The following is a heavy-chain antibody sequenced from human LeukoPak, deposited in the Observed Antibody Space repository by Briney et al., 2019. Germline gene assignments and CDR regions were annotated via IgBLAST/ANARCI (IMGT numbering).Heavy chain of an antibody. CDR3: ARGSGWTDY. J-gene: IGHJ4*02. D-gene: IGHD6-19*01. Sequence: TGGSLRLSCEASGFTFSNYWMTWVRQAPGKGLEWVANIKQDGSEKYYVDSVKSRFTVSRDNAKQSLYLQMNSLRAEDTAVYYCARGSGWTDYWGQGTLVTVSS. V-gene: IGHV3-7*01. CDR2: IKQDGSEK. CDR1: GFTFSNYW.